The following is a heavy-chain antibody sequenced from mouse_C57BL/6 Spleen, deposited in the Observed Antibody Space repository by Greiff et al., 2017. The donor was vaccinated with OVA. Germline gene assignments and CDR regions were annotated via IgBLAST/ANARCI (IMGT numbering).Heavy chain of an antibody. CDR2: ISSGSSTI. CDR3: ARVSMVTTGFDY. D-gene: IGHD2-2*01. CDR1: GFTFSDYG. J-gene: IGHJ2*01. Sequence: EVKLVESGGGLVKPGGSLKLSCAASGFTFSDYGMHWVRQAPEKGLEWVAYISSGSSTIYYADTVKGRFTISRDNAKNTLFLQMTSLRSEDTAMYYCARVSMVTTGFDYWGQGTTLTVSS. V-gene: IGHV5-17*01.